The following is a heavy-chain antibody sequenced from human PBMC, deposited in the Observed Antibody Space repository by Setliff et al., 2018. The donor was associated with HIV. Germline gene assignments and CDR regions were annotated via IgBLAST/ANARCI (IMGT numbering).Heavy chain of an antibody. J-gene: IGHJ6*02. V-gene: IGHV4-39*07. Sequence: SETLSLTCTVSGGSISSNSYYWGWIRQPPGKGLEWIGEINHSGSTNYNPSLNSRVTISVDTSKNQFSLKLSSVTAADTAVYYCARIFGDQGYYYGMDVWGQGTTVTVSS. CDR2: INHSGST. D-gene: IGHD3-3*01. CDR1: GGSISSNSYY. CDR3: ARIFGDQGYYYGMDV.